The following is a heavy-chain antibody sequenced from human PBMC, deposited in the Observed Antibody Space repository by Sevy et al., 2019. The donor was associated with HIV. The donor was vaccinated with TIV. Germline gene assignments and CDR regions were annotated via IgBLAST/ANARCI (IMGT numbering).Heavy chain of an antibody. D-gene: IGHD5-12*01. J-gene: IGHJ6*02. V-gene: IGHV3-30*04. Sequence: GGSLRLSCAASGFTFINHAMHWVRQAPGKGLEWVTVISYDGSNKYYADSVKGRFTISRDTSKSTVYLQMDSLRAEDTAVYYCARDLNSGYANYYYYGMDVWGQGTTFTVSS. CDR1: GFTFINHA. CDR3: ARDLNSGYANYYYYGMDV. CDR2: ISYDGSNK.